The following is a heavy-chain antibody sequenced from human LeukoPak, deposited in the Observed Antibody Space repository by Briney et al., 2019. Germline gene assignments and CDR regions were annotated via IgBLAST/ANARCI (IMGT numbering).Heavy chain of an antibody. Sequence: SETLSLTCTVSGGSISNYYWSWIRQPPGKGLEWIGSIYSGSTYYNPSLKSRVTISVDTSKNQFSLKLSSVTAADTAVYYCARCKKNNYDSSGYHGDWFDPWGQGTLVTVSS. J-gene: IGHJ5*02. CDR2: IYSGST. CDR3: ARCKKNNYDSSGYHGDWFDP. V-gene: IGHV4-59*05. CDR1: GGSISNYY. D-gene: IGHD3-22*01.